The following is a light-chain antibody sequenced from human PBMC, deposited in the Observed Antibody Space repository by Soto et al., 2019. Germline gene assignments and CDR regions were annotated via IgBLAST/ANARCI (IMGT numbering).Light chain of an antibody. CDR2: EVS. V-gene: IGLV2-8*01. J-gene: IGLJ1*01. Sequence: QSALTQPPSASGSPGQSVTISCTGTSSDVGGYNYVSWYQQHPGKAPKLMIYEVSKRPSGVPDRFSGSKSGNTASLTVSGLQAEDEADYYCSSYAGSLYGFGTGTKRTVL. CDR1: SSDVGGYNY. CDR3: SSYAGSLYG.